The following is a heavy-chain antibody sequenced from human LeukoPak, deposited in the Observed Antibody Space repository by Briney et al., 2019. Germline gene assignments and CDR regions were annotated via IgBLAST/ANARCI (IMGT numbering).Heavy chain of an antibody. D-gene: IGHD1-20*01. Sequence: SVKVSCKASGGTFSSYAISWVRQAPGQGLEWMGGIIPIFGTANYAQKFQGRVTITADESTSTAYMELSSLRSEDTAVYYCARDFDAYNRNDVAGGYWGQGTLVTVSS. V-gene: IGHV1-69*13. CDR1: GGTFSSYA. CDR2: IIPIFGTA. J-gene: IGHJ4*02. CDR3: ARDFDAYNRNDVAGGY.